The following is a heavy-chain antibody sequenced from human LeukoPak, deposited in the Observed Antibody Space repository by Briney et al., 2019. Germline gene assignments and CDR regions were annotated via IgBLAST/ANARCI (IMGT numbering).Heavy chain of an antibody. Sequence: SETLSLTCAVYGGSFSGYYWSWIRQPPGKGLEWIGEINHSGSTNYNPSLKSRVTISVDTSKNQFSLKLSSVTAADTAVYYCARVRTNRVAARRSWFDPWGQGTLVTVSS. D-gene: IGHD6-6*01. V-gene: IGHV4-34*01. CDR2: INHSGST. CDR1: GGSFSGYY. CDR3: ARVRTNRVAARRSWFDP. J-gene: IGHJ5*02.